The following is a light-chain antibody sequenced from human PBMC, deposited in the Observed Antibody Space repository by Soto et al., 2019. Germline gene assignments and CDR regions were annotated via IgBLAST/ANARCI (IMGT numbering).Light chain of an antibody. CDR1: QSISSY. J-gene: IGKJ2*01. CDR3: QPRYSTPYT. Sequence: DLQMTQSPSSLSASVGDRVTITCRASQSISSYLNWYQQKPGKAPKLLTYAASSLQSGVPSRFSGSGSGTDSTLTISSLQPEDFATYYWQPRYSTPYTCGQGTKLEIK. V-gene: IGKV1-39*01. CDR2: AAS.